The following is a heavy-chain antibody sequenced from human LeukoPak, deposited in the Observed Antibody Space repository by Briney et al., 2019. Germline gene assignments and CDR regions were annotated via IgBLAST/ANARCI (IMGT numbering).Heavy chain of an antibody. J-gene: IGHJ4*02. Sequence: GGSLRLSCAASGFTFDDYAMHWVRQAPGKGLEWVSGISGNSVNIGYADSVKGRFSISRDNAKNSLYLQMNSLRVEDTALYYCAKIPYGLGSNTASFDYWGQGTLVTVSS. D-gene: IGHD3-10*01. CDR3: AKIPYGLGSNTASFDY. CDR1: GFTFDDYA. V-gene: IGHV3-9*01. CDR2: ISGNSVNI.